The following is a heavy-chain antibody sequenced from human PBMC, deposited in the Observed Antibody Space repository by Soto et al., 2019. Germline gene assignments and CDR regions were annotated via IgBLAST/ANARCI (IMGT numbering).Heavy chain of an antibody. J-gene: IGHJ4*02. CDR1: GFSVSTYS. D-gene: IGHD3-16*01. CDR3: VRDENWAFDY. V-gene: IGHV3-48*02. Sequence: EVQVVESGAGLVQPGGTLRLSCAASGFSVSTYSMNWVRQAPGKGLEWVSYVSSSGRGIFYADSVKGRFTISRDNAKNSLYLQMNSLRDEDTAIYYCVRDENWAFDYWAQGTLVTVSS. CDR2: VSSSGRGI.